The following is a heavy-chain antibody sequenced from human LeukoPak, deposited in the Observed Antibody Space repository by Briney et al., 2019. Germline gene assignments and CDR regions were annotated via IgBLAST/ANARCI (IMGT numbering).Heavy chain of an antibody. CDR2: MNPNSGNT. V-gene: IGHV1-8*01. J-gene: IGHJ6*03. CDR1: GYTFTSYD. Sequence: ASVKVSCKASGYTFTSYDINWVRQATGQGLEWMGWMNPNSGNTGYAQMFQGRVTMTRNTSISTAYMELSSLKSEDTAVYYCARGNPGGYYYYMDVWGKGTTVTVSS. D-gene: IGHD1-14*01. CDR3: ARGNPGGYYYYMDV.